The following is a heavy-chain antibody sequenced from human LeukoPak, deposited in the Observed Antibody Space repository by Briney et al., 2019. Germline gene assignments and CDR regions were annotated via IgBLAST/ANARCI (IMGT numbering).Heavy chain of an antibody. CDR1: GFTFSSYG. CDR2: ISYDGSNK. V-gene: IGHV3-30*18. J-gene: IGHJ6*02. D-gene: IGHD5-12*01. Sequence: GRSLRLSCAASGFTFSSYGMHWVRQAPGRGLEWVAVISYDGSNKYYADSVKGRFTISRDNSKNTLYLQMNSLRAEDTAVYYCAKGESGYDLGDYYYGMVVWGQGTTVTVSS. CDR3: AKGESGYDLGDYYYGMVV.